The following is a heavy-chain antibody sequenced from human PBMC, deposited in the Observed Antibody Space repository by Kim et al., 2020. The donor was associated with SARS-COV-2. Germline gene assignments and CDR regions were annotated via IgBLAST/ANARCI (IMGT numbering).Heavy chain of an antibody. V-gene: IGHV3-33*01. CDR1: GFTFSSYG. CDR3: ARDLAGPLDY. Sequence: LSLTCAASGFTFSSYGMHWVRQAPGKGLEWVAVIWYDGSNKYYADSVKGRFTISRDNSKNTLYLQMNSLRAEDTAVYYCARDLAGPLDYWGQGTLVTVSS. D-gene: IGHD6-19*01. J-gene: IGHJ4*02. CDR2: IWYDGSNK.